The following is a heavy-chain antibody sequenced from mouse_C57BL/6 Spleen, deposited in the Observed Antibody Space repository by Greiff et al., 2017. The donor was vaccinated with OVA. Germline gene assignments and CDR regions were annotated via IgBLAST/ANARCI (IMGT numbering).Heavy chain of an antibody. Sequence: VQLQESGAELVKPGASVKISCKASGYAFSSYWMNWVKQRPGKGLEWIGQIYPGDGDTNYNGKFKGKAILTADKSSSTAYMQLSSLTSEDSAVYFCASGYGSDWYFEGWGTGTTVTVAS. J-gene: IGHJ1*03. CDR1: GYAFSSYW. D-gene: IGHD1-1*01. CDR2: IYPGDGDT. V-gene: IGHV1-80*01. CDR3: ASGYGSDWYFEG.